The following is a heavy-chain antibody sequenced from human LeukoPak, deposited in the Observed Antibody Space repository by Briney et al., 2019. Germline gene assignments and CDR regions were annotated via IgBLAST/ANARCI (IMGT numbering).Heavy chain of an antibody. CDR3: ARGPGIAAAVNDY. CDR1: GGSISSYY. V-gene: IGHV4-59*01. Sequence: SETLSLTCTVSGGSISSYYWSWIRQPPGKGLEWIGYIYYSGSTNYNPSLKSRVTISVDTSKNQFSLKLSSVTAADTAVHYCARGPGIAAAVNDYWGQGTLVTVSS. D-gene: IGHD6-13*01. CDR2: IYYSGST. J-gene: IGHJ4*02.